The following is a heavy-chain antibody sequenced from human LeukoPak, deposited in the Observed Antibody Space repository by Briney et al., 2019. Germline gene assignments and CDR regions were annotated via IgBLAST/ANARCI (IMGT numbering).Heavy chain of an antibody. Sequence: GSLRLSCAASGFTFSSYSMNWVRQAPGKGLEWVSSISSSSSYIYYADSVKGRFTISRDNAKNSLYLQMNSLRAEDTAVYYCARAYGDYLYFDYWGQGTLVTVSS. J-gene: IGHJ4*02. D-gene: IGHD4-17*01. V-gene: IGHV3-21*01. CDR2: ISSSSSYI. CDR3: ARAYGDYLYFDY. CDR1: GFTFSSYS.